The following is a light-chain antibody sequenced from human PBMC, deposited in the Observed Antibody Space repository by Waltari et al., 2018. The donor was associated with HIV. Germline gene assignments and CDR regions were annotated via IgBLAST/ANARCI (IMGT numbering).Light chain of an antibody. CDR3: LLSYSSALVV. V-gene: IGLV7-46*01. J-gene: IGLJ2*01. Sequence: QAVVTQEPSLTVSPGGTVTLTCGSSTGVVTSGHYPYLVQQKPGQAPRTLVYVTRNKQSWTPARFSGSLLGGKAALTLSGAQPEDVAEYHCLLSYSSALVVFGGGTKLAVL. CDR2: VTR. CDR1: TGVVTSGHY.